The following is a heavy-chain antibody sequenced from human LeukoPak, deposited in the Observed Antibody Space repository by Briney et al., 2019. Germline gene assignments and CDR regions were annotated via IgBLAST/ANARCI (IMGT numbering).Heavy chain of an antibody. D-gene: IGHD1-26*01. V-gene: IGHV3-48*04. CDR3: ARAGGIIVY. Sequence: PGGSLRLSCVDSGFTFSNYWMNWVRQAPGKGLEWVSYISSSGSTIYYADSVKGRFTISRDNAKNSLYLQMNSLRAEDTAVYYCARAGGIIVYWGQGTLVTVSS. CDR2: ISSSGSTI. J-gene: IGHJ4*02. CDR1: GFTFSNYW.